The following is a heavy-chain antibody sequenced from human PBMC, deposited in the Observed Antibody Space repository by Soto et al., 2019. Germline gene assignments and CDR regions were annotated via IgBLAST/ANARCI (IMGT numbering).Heavy chain of an antibody. V-gene: IGHV1-18*04. D-gene: IGHD5-18*01. Sequence: GASVKVSCKASGYTFTSYGISWVRQAPGQGLEWMGLIRAYNGNTNYAQKLQGRVTMTTDTSTSTACMEMRSLRSDDTAVYYCARFAGYSYGYLTYYYGMDVWGQGTTVTVSS. J-gene: IGHJ6*02. CDR3: ARFAGYSYGYLTYYYGMDV. CDR2: IRAYNGNT. CDR1: GYTFTSYG.